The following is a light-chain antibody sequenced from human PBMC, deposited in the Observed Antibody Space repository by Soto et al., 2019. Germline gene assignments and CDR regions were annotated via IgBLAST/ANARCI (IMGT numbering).Light chain of an antibody. CDR2: WAS. V-gene: IGKV4-1*01. CDR1: QSVLYIPTNKNY. CDR3: QQYFTTPRLG. Sequence: DILMTQSPDSLVVSLGERATINCKSSQSVLYIPTNKNYLAWYQQKPGQPPQLLIYWASTRESGVPDRFSGSGSGTDFTLTISSLQAEDVAVYYCQQYFTTPRLGFGGGTKVEIK. J-gene: IGKJ4*01.